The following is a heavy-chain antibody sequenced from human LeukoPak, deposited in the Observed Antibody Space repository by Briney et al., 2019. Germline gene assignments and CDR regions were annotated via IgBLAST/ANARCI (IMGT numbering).Heavy chain of an antibody. CDR1: GFTFDDYA. Sequence: GGSLRLSCPASGFTFDDYAMHWVRQAPGKCLEWVSGISWNSGTIGYADSVKGRFTISRDNAKNSLYLQMNSLRAEDMALYYCAKDRTSGSSGAFDIWGQGTMVTVSS. CDR2: ISWNSGTI. V-gene: IGHV3-9*03. J-gene: IGHJ3*02. D-gene: IGHD1-26*01. CDR3: AKDRTSGSSGAFDI.